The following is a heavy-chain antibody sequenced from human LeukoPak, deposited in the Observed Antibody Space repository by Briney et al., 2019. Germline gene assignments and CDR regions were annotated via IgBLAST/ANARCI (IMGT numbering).Heavy chain of an antibody. D-gene: IGHD3-22*01. CDR2: IRSKENTYAT. CDR3: STTYYYDSSGYTLDY. Sequence: GGSLRLSCAASGFTFSGSAMHWVRQASGKGLEWVGLIRSKENTYATSYAASVKGRFTISRDDSKKAAYLQMNSLKTEDTAVYYCSTTYYYDSSGYTLDYWGHGTLVTVSS. CDR1: GFTFSGSA. J-gene: IGHJ4*01. V-gene: IGHV3-73*01.